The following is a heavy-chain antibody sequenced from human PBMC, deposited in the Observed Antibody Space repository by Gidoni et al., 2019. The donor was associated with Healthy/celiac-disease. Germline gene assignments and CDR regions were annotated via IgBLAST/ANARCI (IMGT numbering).Heavy chain of an antibody. V-gene: IGHV3-33*01. CDR3: AREGEPYYGEAGWFDP. CDR1: GFTFSSYG. Sequence: QVQLVESGGGVVQPGRSLRLSCAASGFTFSSYGMPWVRQAPGKGLEWVAVIWYDGSNKYYADSVKGRFTISRDNSKNTLYLQMNSLRAEDTAVYYCAREGEPYYGEAGWFDPWGQGTLVTVSS. CDR2: IWYDGSNK. J-gene: IGHJ5*02. D-gene: IGHD4-17*01.